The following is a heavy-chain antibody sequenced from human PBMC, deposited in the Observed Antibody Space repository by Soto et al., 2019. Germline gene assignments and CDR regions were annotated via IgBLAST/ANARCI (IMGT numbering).Heavy chain of an antibody. CDR2: ISHDGSNK. J-gene: IGHJ4*02. CDR3: AKPPGLAKDSNDVGFDY. D-gene: IGHD4-4*01. CDR1: GFTFSSYG. V-gene: IGHV3-30*18. Sequence: QVQLVESGGGVVQPGRSLRLSCAASGFTFSSYGMHWVRKAPGKGLEWVAVISHDGSNKYYADSVKGRFTISRDNSKNTMYLQMNSLRAEDTAVYYCAKPPGLAKDSNDVGFDYWGQGTLVTVSS.